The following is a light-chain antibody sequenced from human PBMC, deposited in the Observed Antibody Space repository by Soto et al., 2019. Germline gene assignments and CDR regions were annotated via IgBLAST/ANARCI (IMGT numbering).Light chain of an antibody. Sequence: IQMTQSPSTLSASVGDRVTITCRASQTISSWLAWYQQKPGTAPQLLIYKASTLESGVPSRFSGSGSGTEFTLTISSLQPDDFATYYCQQYNTYSYTFGQGTKVEIK. J-gene: IGKJ2*01. CDR2: KAS. CDR3: QQYNTYSYT. V-gene: IGKV1-5*03. CDR1: QTISSW.